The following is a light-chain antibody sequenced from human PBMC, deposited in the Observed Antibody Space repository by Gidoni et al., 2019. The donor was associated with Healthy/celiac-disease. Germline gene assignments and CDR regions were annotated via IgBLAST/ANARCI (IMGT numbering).Light chain of an antibody. Sequence: DIVLQQSPGTLSLSPGERATLSCRASQSVSSSYLAWYQQKPGQAPRLLIYGASSRATGIPDRFSGSGSGTDFTLTISRLEPEDFAVYYCQQYGSSTWTFGQGTKVEIK. CDR2: GAS. CDR3: QQYGSSTWT. V-gene: IGKV3-20*01. CDR1: QSVSSSY. J-gene: IGKJ1*01.